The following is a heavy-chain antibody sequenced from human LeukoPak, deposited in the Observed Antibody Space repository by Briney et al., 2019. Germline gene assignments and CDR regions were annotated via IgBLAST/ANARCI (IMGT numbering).Heavy chain of an antibody. CDR3: ARSDYVWGSYRSFDY. CDR2: IYPGDSDA. Sequence: GESLKISCQGSGYSFTNYWIGWVRQMPGKGLKWMGIIYPGDSDARYSPSFQGQVTISADKSISTAYLQWSSLKASDTAMYYCARSDYVWGSYRSFDYWGQGTLVTVSS. CDR1: GYSFTNYW. D-gene: IGHD3-16*02. J-gene: IGHJ4*02. V-gene: IGHV5-51*01.